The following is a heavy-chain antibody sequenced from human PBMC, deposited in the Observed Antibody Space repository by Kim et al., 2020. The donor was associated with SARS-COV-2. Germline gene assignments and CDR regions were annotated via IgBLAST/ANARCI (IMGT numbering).Heavy chain of an antibody. D-gene: IGHD6-19*01. Sequence: SETLSLTCAVYGGPFSGYSWTWIRQPPGKGLEWIGESTQGGVTKYTPSLQSRVTISLDTSKNQISLKLRSVTAADTAVYYCARRRGYSSGWGYYYSYIDVWGQGTTVTVS. CDR2: STQGGVT. CDR3: ARRRGYSSGWGYYYSYIDV. V-gene: IGHV4-34*01. CDR1: GGPFSGYS. J-gene: IGHJ6*03.